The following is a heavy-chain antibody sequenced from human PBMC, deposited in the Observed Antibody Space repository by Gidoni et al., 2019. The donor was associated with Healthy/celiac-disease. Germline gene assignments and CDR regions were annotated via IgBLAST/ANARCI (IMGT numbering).Heavy chain of an antibody. CDR3: AREGLVVTAIPKYWFDP. J-gene: IGHJ5*02. Sequence: QVQLVESGGGVVQPGRSLRLSCAASGFPFSRYSMHGVRQAPGKGLEWVAVISYDGSNKYYADSVKGRFTIARDNSKNTLYLQMNSRRAEDTAVYYCAREGLVVTAIPKYWFDPWGQGTLVTVSS. CDR1: GFPFSRYS. CDR2: ISYDGSNK. V-gene: IGHV3-30-3*01. D-gene: IGHD2-21*02.